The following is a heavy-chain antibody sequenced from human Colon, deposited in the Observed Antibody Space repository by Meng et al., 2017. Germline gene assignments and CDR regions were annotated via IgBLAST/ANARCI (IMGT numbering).Heavy chain of an antibody. V-gene: IGHV1-2*02. CDR1: GYSFNTYC. CDR2: INRNSCGT. D-gene: IGHD2-2*01. Sequence: ASVKVSCKPSGYSFNTYCLHWVRQAPGQGLEWMGSINRNSCGTKYAQKFQGRVTMTRDTSSSTDYTELSSLRSDDQAVYYCARGYLVTVPTAHNAGYWGQGTLVTVSS. J-gene: IGHJ4*02. CDR3: ARGYLVTVPTAHNAGY.